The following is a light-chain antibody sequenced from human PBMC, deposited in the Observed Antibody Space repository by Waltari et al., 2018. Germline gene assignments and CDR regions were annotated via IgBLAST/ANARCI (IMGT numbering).Light chain of an antibody. CDR2: WAS. V-gene: IGKV4-1*01. CDR1: QSVLYRSNNKNY. J-gene: IGKJ2*01. Sequence: DIVMTQSPDSLAVSLGERATINCKSSQSVLYRSNNKNYSASYQQKPGQSPKELIYWASTRESGVPDRFSGSGSGTDFTLTISSLQAEDVAVYYCQQYYSSPPYTFGQGTKLEIK. CDR3: QQYYSSPPYT.